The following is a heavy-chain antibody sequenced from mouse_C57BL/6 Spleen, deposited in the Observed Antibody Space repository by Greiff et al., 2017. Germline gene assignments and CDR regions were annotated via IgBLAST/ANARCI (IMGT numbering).Heavy chain of an antibody. CDR3: ARKVEWYYFDY. CDR1: GFNIKDYY. V-gene: IGHV14-2*01. Sequence: VHVKQSGAELVKPGASVKLSCTASGFNIKDYYMPWVKQRTEQGLEWIGRIDPEDGETKYAPKFQGKATITADTSSNTAYLQLSSLTSEDTAVYYCARKVEWYYFDYWGQGTTLTVSS. J-gene: IGHJ2*01. CDR2: IDPEDGET. D-gene: IGHD1-3*01.